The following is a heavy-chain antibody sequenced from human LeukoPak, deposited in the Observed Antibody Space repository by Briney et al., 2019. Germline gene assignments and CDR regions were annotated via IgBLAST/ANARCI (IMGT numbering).Heavy chain of an antibody. CDR1: GFTFSSYA. CDR2: ISGSGGST. D-gene: IGHD1-26*01. J-gene: IGHJ4*02. Sequence: GGSLRLSCAASGFTFSSYAMSWVRQAPGKGLEWVSAISGSGGSTYYADSGKGRFTISKDNSKNTLYLQMNSLRAEDTAVYYCAKARGSYYRRGVYFDYWGQGTLITVSS. CDR3: AKARGSYYRRGVYFDY. V-gene: IGHV3-23*01.